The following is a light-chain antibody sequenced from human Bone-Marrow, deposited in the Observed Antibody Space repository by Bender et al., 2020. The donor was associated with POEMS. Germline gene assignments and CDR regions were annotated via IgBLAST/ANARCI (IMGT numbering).Light chain of an antibody. J-gene: IGLJ3*02. CDR3: TTWDDSLNAWV. V-gene: IGLV1-50*01. Sequence: QSVLTQPPSVSGAPGQRVTISCTGSSSNTGSGYDINWYQHLPGTAPKLLIYGYNNRPSGVPDRFSGSKSGTSASLAITGLQAEDEGDYYCTTWDDSLNAWVFGGGTKLTVL. CDR2: GYN. CDR1: SSNTGSGYD.